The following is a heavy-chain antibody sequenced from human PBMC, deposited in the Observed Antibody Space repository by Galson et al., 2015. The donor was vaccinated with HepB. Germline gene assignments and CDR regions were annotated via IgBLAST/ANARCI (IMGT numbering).Heavy chain of an antibody. J-gene: IGHJ4*02. D-gene: IGHD1-26*01. CDR2: IRSRAYGGTT. V-gene: IGHV3-49*04. CDR1: GFTFGDYA. Sequence: SLRLSCAASGFTFGDYAMSWVRQAPGKGLEWVGFIRSRAYGGTTEYAASVKGRFTISRDDSKSIAYLQMNSLKTEDTAVYYCTRDIQVESYSVYVGPLDYWGQGTLVTVSS. CDR3: TRDIQVESYSVYVGPLDY.